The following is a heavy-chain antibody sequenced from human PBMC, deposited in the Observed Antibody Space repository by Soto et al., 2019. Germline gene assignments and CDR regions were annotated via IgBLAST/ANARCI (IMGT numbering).Heavy chain of an antibody. CDR3: ARGYYDSSGQSNTFDI. J-gene: IGHJ3*02. Sequence: SGTLSLPCTFSGASISSSYWSWIRQSPGKGLEGIGYVYYSVNTNYNPSRKSRVTISVDTSKNQFSLKLSSVTAADTAVYYCARGYYDSSGQSNTFDIWGQGTMVTVSS. CDR1: GASISSSY. V-gene: IGHV4-59*01. CDR2: VYYSVNT. D-gene: IGHD3-22*01.